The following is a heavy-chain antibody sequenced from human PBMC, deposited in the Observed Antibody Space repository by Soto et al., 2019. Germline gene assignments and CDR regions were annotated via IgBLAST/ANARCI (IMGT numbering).Heavy chain of an antibody. D-gene: IGHD1-26*01. CDR2: ISFDGSEK. J-gene: IGHJ3*02. V-gene: IGHV3-30*03. CDR1: GFTFSIYG. Sequence: QVPLVESGGGVVQPGRSLRLSCAASGFTFSIYGMHWVRHAPGKGLEWVAMISFDGSEKYYTDSVKGRFPISRDSSKNTMYPQMDSLRVEDTAVYYCARDRRLYYSDAFDIGAKGQRSPSLQ. CDR3: ARDRRLYYSDAFDI.